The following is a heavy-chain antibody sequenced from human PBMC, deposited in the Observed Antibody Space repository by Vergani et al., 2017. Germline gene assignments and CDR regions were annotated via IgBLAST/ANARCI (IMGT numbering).Heavy chain of an antibody. Sequence: EVQLVESGGGLVKPGGSLRLSCAASGFTFSSYSMNWVRQAPGKGLEWVSSISSSSSYIYYADSVKGRFTISRDNAKNSLYLQMNSLRAEDTAVYYCARRDSGQDTYSNSPIWFDPWGQGTLVTVSS. CDR1: GFTFSSYS. CDR3: ARRDSGQDTYSNSPIWFDP. J-gene: IGHJ5*02. V-gene: IGHV3-21*01. CDR2: ISSSSSYI. D-gene: IGHD6-6*01.